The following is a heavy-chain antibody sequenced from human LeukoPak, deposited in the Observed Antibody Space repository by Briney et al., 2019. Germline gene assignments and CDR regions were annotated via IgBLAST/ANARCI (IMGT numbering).Heavy chain of an antibody. D-gene: IGHD3-22*01. CDR1: GFTFSSYA. Sequence: TGGSLRLSCAASGFTFSSYAMHWVRQAPGKGLEWVAVISYDGSNKYYADSVKGRFTISRDNSKNTLYLQMNSLRAEDTAVYYCARDAYYYDNRRASYFDYWGQGTLVTVSS. CDR3: ARDAYYYDNRRASYFDY. V-gene: IGHV3-30-3*01. J-gene: IGHJ4*02. CDR2: ISYDGSNK.